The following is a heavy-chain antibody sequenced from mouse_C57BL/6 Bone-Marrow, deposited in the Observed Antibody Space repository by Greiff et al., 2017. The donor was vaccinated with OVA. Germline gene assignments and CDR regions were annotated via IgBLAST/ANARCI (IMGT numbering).Heavy chain of an antibody. Sequence: VKLQESGAELVRPGTSVKMSCKASGYTFTNYWIGWAKQRPGHGLEWIGDIYPGGGYTNYNEKFKGKATLTADKSSSTAYMQFSSLTSEDSAIYYCARFYGRSFLYWYFDVWGTGTTVTVSS. CDR3: ARFYGRSFLYWYFDV. CDR2: IYPGGGYT. V-gene: IGHV1-63*01. D-gene: IGHD1-1*01. J-gene: IGHJ1*03. CDR1: GYTFTNYW.